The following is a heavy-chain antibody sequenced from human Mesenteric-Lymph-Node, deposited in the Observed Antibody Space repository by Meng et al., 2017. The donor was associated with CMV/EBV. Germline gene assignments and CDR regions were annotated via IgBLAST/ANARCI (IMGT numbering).Heavy chain of an antibody. J-gene: IGHJ4*02. CDR2: INHSGST. CDR3: ARHQRWLKSEGGFNY. CDR1: GGSFSCYY. V-gene: IGHV4-34*01. Sequence: QVHCQQWGAGLLKPSAPLSLTCPVYGGSFSCYYLSWIRQPPGKGLEWIGEINHSGSTNYNPSLKSRVTISVDTSKNQFSLKLSSVTAADTAVYYCARHQRWLKSEGGFNYWGQGTLVTVSS. D-gene: IGHD4-23*01.